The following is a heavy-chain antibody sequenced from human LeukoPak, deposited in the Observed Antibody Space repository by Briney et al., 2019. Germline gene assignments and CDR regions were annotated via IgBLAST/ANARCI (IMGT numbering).Heavy chain of an antibody. Sequence: PSETLSLTCTVAGGSINSHSYYWGWSRQPPGKGLEWIGSVYSDGTSYSNPSLKSRAAVFVATSRDQFSLDLSFVTAADTALYYCVRHISTNTGYFDSCGPGILVSVSS. D-gene: IGHD5-24*01. J-gene: IGHJ4*02. CDR3: VRHISTNTGYFDS. CDR1: GGSINSHSYY. CDR2: VYSDGTS. V-gene: IGHV4-39*01.